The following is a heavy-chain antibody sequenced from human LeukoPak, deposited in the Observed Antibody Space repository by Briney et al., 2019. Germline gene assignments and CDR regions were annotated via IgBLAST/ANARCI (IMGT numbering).Heavy chain of an antibody. J-gene: IGHJ3*02. CDR1: GYTFTGYY. CDR3: ATKIVGATTGAFDI. V-gene: IGHV7-4-1*02. D-gene: IGHD1-26*01. Sequence: ASVKVSCKASGYTFTGYYMHWVRQAPGQGLEWMGWINTSTGNPTYAQGFTGRFVFSLDTSVSTAYLQISSLKAEDTAVYYCATKIVGATTGAFDIWGQGTMVTVSS. CDR2: INTSTGNP.